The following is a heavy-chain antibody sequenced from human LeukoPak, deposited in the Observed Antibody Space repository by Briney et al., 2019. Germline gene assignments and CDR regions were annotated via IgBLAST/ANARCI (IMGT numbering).Heavy chain of an antibody. Sequence: PSETLSLTCTVSGGSISSYYWSWIRQPPGKGLEWIGYIYYSGSTNYNPSLKSRVTISVDTSKNQFSLKLSSVTAADTAMYYCARVSGYDWESFYDYWGQGSLVTGSS. J-gene: IGHJ4*02. V-gene: IGHV4-59*01. CDR3: ARVSGYDWESFYDY. D-gene: IGHD5-12*01. CDR2: IYYSGST. CDR1: GGSISSYY.